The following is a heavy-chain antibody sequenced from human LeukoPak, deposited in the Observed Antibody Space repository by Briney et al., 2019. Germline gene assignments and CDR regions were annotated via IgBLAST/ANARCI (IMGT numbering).Heavy chain of an antibody. CDR2: INHRGST. J-gene: IGHJ4*02. CDR1: GGSFSGYY. V-gene: IGHV4-34*01. Sequence: SETLSLTCAVYGGSFSGYYWNWIRQPPGKGLEWNGEINHRGSTNYNPSLKSRVTISVDTSKKQFSLKLSSVTAADTAVYYCARGRTTYDYVWGSYRPPDYWGQGTLVTVSS. D-gene: IGHD3-16*02. CDR3: ARGRTTYDYVWGSYRPPDY.